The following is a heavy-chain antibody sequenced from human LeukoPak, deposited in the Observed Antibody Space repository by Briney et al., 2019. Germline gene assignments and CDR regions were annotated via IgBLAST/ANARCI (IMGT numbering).Heavy chain of an antibody. Sequence: ASVTVSCTASGGTFSSYAISWVRQAPGQGLEWMGGIIPIFGTANYAQKFQGRVTITADESTSTAYMELSSLRSEDTAVYYCAAGLGRGYSYGYIFGYWGQGTLVTVSS. D-gene: IGHD5-18*01. CDR1: GGTFSSYA. CDR2: IIPIFGTA. J-gene: IGHJ4*02. CDR3: AAGLGRGYSYGYIFGY. V-gene: IGHV1-69*13.